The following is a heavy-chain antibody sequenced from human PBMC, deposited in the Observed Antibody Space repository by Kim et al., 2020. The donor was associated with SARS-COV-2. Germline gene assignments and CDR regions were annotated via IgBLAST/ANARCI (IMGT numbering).Heavy chain of an antibody. D-gene: IGHD3-10*01. CDR1: GFTFSSYA. CDR2: ISGSGGST. Sequence: GGSLRLSCAASGFTFSSYAMSWVRQAPGKGLEWVSGISGSGGSTYYADSVKGRFTISRDKSKKTLYLQMNSLRVEDTAVYYCAKEGFGVGYFDYWGQGTLVTVSS. V-gene: IGHV3-23*01. J-gene: IGHJ4*02. CDR3: AKEGFGVGYFDY.